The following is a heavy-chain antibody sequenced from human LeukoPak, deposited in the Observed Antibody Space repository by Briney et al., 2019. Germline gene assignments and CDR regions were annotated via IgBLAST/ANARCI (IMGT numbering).Heavy chain of an antibody. V-gene: IGHV4-4*07. D-gene: IGHD6-25*01. Sequence: PSETLSLTCTVSGGSISGYYWSWVRQPAGKGLEWIGRIHTNDGTNFNPSLKSRVTMSLDTSKNQFSLKLTSVTAGDTAVYYCARGAATYDFQYWGQGTLVAVSS. CDR2: IHTNDGT. CDR3: ARGAATYDFQY. J-gene: IGHJ1*01. CDR1: GGSISGYY.